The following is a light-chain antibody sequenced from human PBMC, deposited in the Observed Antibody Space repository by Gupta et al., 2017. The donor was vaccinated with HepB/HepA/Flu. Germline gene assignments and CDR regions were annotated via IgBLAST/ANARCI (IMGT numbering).Light chain of an antibody. V-gene: IGKV1-17*01. J-gene: IGKJ1*01. Sequence: DIQMTQSPSSLSASLGDRVTITCRASQAIRNDLAWYQQKPGEAPKCLIYGASSLQSGVPSRFSGRRSGTDFTLAISSLQPADVATYYCQQEDNYPWTFGRGTKVEIK. CDR2: GAS. CDR1: QAIRND. CDR3: QQEDNYPWT.